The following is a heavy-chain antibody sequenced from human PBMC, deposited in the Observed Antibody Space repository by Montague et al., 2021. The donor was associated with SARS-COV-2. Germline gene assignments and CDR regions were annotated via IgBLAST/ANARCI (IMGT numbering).Heavy chain of an antibody. CDR2: IYHSGST. D-gene: IGHD1-26*01. Sequence: SETLSLTCAVSGGSISSSNWWSWVRQPPGKGLEWIGEIYHSGSTNYNPSLKSRVTISVDKSKSQFSLKLSSVTAADTAVYFCARDGTAGDWFDPWGQGTLVTVSS. CDR3: ARDGTAGDWFDP. V-gene: IGHV4-4*02. CDR1: GGSISSSNW. J-gene: IGHJ5*02.